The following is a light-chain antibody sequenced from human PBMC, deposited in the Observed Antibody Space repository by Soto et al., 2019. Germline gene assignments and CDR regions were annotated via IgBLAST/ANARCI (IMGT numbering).Light chain of an antibody. J-gene: IGKJ2*01. Sequence: DIQMTQSPSSLSASVGDRVTITCRASQSISSYLNWYQQKPGKAPKLLIYAASSLQSGVPSRFSGSGSGTYFTLTISSLQPEDFATNYCQQRYITLMYTFGQGPKLEIK. CDR3: QQRYITLMYT. CDR1: QSISSY. V-gene: IGKV1-39*01. CDR2: AAS.